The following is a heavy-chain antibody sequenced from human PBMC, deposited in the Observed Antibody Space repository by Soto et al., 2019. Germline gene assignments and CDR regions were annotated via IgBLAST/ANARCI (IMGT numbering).Heavy chain of an antibody. J-gene: IGHJ4*02. CDR1: GGSISSSSYY. CDR3: ARLAQLAAEDY. Sequence: SETLSLTCTVSGGSISSSSYYWGWIRQPPGKGLEWIGNIYYSRSTYYNPSLKSRVTISVDTSKNQFSLKLSSVTAADTAVYYCARLAQLAAEDYWGQGTLVTVSS. D-gene: IGHD6-6*01. CDR2: IYYSRST. V-gene: IGHV4-39*01.